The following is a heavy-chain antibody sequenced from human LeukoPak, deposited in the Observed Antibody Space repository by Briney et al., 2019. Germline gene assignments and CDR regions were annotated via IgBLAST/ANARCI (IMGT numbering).Heavy chain of an antibody. CDR3: AIPPGYCGNDCSFDH. Sequence: GESLKISCEGSGYSFSNYWIGWVRQMPGKGLEWMGIIYPGDYETRYSPSFQGLVTISVDKSISTAYLQWSSLKASDAAMYYCAIPPGYCGNDCSFDHWGQGTLVTVSS. CDR2: IYPGDYET. V-gene: IGHV5-51*01. D-gene: IGHD2-21*02. J-gene: IGHJ4*02. CDR1: GYSFSNYW.